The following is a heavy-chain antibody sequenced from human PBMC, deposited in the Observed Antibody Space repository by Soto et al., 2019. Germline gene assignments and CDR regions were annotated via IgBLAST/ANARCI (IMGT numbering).Heavy chain of an antibody. Sequence: EVQLVESGGALVQPGGSLRLSCAASGFTVSNNYMSWVRQAPGKGLEWVSLIYSGGTTSYADSVKGRFTISRDSSKNTLNLQLNSLRAEDPAVSYCARNSGSKLGPRTAGEGHWGQGTLVTVSS. D-gene: IGHD7-27*01. J-gene: IGHJ4*02. CDR1: GFTVSNNY. CDR2: IYSGGTT. V-gene: IGHV3-66*01. CDR3: ARNSGSKLGPRTAGEGH.